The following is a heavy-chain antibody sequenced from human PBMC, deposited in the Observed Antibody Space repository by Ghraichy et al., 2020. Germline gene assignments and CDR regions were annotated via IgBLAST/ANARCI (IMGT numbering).Heavy chain of an antibody. CDR1: GGSISSSSYY. Sequence: SQTLSLTCTVSGGSISSSSYYWGWIRQPPGKGLEWIGSIYYSGSTYYNPSLKSRVTISVDTSKNQFSLKLSSVTAADTAVYYCARLLGRGSGSYLNWFDPWGQGTLVTVSS. V-gene: IGHV4-39*07. J-gene: IGHJ5*02. CDR2: IYYSGST. CDR3: ARLLGRGSGSYLNWFDP. D-gene: IGHD1-26*01.